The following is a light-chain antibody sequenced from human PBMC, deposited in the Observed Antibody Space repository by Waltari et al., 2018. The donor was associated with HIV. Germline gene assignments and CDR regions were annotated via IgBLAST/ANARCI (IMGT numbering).Light chain of an antibody. CDR3: AAWDDNRNAVV. J-gene: IGLJ2*01. CDR1: SSNSGSNT. CDR2: SNN. Sequence: QSVLTHLPSASGTLGQRAAISCSGSSSNSGSNTITWYQQLSGTAPKLLINSNNQRPSGVPDRFSGSKSGTSGSLAISGLQSEDEADYYCAAWDDNRNAVVFGGGTKLTVL. V-gene: IGLV1-44*01.